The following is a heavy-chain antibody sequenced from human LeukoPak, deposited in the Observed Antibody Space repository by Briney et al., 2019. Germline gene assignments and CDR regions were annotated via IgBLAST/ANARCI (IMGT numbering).Heavy chain of an antibody. J-gene: IGHJ4*02. CDR2: IWYDGSNK. CDR1: GFTFSSYG. Sequence: GRSLRLSCAASGFTFSSYGMHWVRQAPGKGLEWVAVIWYDGSNKYYADSVKGRFTISRDNSKNTLYLQTNSLRAEDTAVYYCAKAAKKYYFDYWGQGTLVTVSS. CDR3: AKAAKKYYFDY. V-gene: IGHV3-33*06.